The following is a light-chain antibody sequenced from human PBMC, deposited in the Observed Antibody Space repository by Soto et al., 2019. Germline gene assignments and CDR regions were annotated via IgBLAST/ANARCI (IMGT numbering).Light chain of an antibody. CDR1: SSDVGTRNF. Sequence: QSVLTQPASVSGSPGQSITISCTGTSSDVGTRNFVSWYQQHPGKAPKLMIYQVTNRPSGVSNRFSGSKSGNTASLTISGLQAEDEADYYCSSYTDSTNYVFGPGTKVTV. CDR3: SSYTDSTNYV. V-gene: IGLV2-14*01. J-gene: IGLJ1*01. CDR2: QVT.